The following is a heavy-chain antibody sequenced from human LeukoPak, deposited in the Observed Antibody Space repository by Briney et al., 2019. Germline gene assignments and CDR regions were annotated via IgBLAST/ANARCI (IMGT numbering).Heavy chain of an antibody. J-gene: IGHJ6*02. CDR1: GFTFSSYW. V-gene: IGHV3-7*01. CDR3: ARDGIVIRFGGQDV. Sequence: GGSLRLSCAASGFTFSSYWMSWVRQAPGKGLEWVANMNQDGSEKYYVDSMKGRFTISRDNAKNSLCLQMNSLRAEDTAVYYCARDGIVIRFGGQDVWGQGTTVTVS. CDR2: MNQDGSEK. D-gene: IGHD3-16*01.